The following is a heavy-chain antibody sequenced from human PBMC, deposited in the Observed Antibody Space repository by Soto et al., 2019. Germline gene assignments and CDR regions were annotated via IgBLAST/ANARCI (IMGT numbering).Heavy chain of an antibody. CDR3: AREVEGLDS. J-gene: IGHJ4*02. Sequence: QVQLVESGGGVVQPGRSLRLSCAASGFTFRSYAMHWVRQAPGKGLEWVAVISYDGSNKYYADSVKGRFTTSRDNSKNPLYVQMNSLRAEDSAVYYCAREVEGLDSWGQGTLVTVSS. D-gene: IGHD2-21*01. V-gene: IGHV3-30-3*01. CDR1: GFTFRSYA. CDR2: ISYDGSNK.